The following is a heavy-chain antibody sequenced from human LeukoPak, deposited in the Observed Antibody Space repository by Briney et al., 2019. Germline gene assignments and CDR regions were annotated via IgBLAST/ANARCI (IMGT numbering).Heavy chain of an antibody. J-gene: IGHJ5*02. D-gene: IGHD3-10*01. CDR3: ARDEES. CDR1: GGSMSNYY. Sequence: SETLSLTCAVSGGSMSNYYWTWFRQPAGKGVGWIGRIYTNGRTRYNASLTSRVTMSVDTSTNQVSMNLRSVTAADTAVYYCARDEESWGQGALVTVSS. CDR2: IYTNGRT. V-gene: IGHV4-4*07.